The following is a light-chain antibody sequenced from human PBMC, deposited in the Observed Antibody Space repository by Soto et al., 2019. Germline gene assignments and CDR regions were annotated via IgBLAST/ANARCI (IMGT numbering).Light chain of an antibody. Sequence: DIQMTQSPSTLPASVGERVIITCRASQSISIWLAWYQQRPGKAPKLLIYKASNLQTGVPSRFSGSGSGTEFTLTISSLQPDDFATYYCQQYHSYSTFGQGTNVEVK. J-gene: IGKJ1*01. CDR3: QQYHSYST. CDR1: QSISIW. V-gene: IGKV1-5*03. CDR2: KAS.